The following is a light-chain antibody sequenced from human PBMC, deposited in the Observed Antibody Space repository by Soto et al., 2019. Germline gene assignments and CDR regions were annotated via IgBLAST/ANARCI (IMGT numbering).Light chain of an antibody. CDR3: QQYNSYSEA. J-gene: IGKJ1*01. V-gene: IGKV1-5*03. Sequence: DIQMTQYTSTLSASVGDRVTITCRASQSISSWLAWYQQKPGKAPKLLIYKASSLESGVPSRFSGSGSGTEFTLTISSLQPDDFATYYCQQYNSYSEAFGQGTKVDIK. CDR2: KAS. CDR1: QSISSW.